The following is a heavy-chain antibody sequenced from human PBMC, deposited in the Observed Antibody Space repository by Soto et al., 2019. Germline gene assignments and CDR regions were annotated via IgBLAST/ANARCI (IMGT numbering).Heavy chain of an antibody. CDR2: ISGGGDTT. D-gene: IGHD3-10*01. J-gene: IGHJ4*02. Sequence: EVQLLESGGGLVQPGGSLRLSCAASGFTFNNYAMTWVRQAPGKGLEWVSAISGGGDTTSYADSVKGRFSVSRERSNNPLYLTMSSLRAEDTALYYCAKVRGGSGSLNPRVDFWGQGTLLTVSS. CDR1: GFTFNNYA. V-gene: IGHV3-23*01. CDR3: AKVRGGSGSLNPRVDF.